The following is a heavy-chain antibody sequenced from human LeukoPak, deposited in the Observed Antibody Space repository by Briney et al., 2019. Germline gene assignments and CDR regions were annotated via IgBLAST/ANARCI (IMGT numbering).Heavy chain of an antibody. D-gene: IGHD6-13*01. Sequence: GGSLRLSCAASGFTFSSYGMHWVRQAPGKGLEWVAFTRYDGSNKYYADSAKGRFTISRDNSKNTLYLQMNSLRAEDTAVYYCAKEYRYSSSWYGDFDYWGQGTLVTVSS. CDR3: AKEYRYSSSWYGDFDY. CDR2: TRYDGSNK. J-gene: IGHJ4*02. V-gene: IGHV3-30*02. CDR1: GFTFSSYG.